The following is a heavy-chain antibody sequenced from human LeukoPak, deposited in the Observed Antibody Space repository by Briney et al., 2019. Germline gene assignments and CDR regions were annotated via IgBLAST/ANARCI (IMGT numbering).Heavy chain of an antibody. V-gene: IGHV4-59*01. CDR3: ARNYDNSGYTAFGY. CDR2: IYSSGST. CDR1: GGSISSYY. D-gene: IGHD3-22*01. J-gene: IGHJ4*02. Sequence: SETLSLTCTVSGGSISSYYWSWIRQSPGKGLEWIGHIYSSGSTNYNPSLKSRVTISIDASKNQFSLKLSSVTAADTALYYCARNYDNSGYTAFGYWGRGTLVTVSS.